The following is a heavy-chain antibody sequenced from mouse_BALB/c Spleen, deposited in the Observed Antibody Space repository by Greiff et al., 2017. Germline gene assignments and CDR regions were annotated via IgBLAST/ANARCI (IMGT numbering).Heavy chain of an antibody. Sequence: VMLVESGPGLVQPSQSLSITCTVSGFSLTSYGVHWVRQSPGKGLEWLGVIWSGGSTYYNAAFISRLSISKDNSKSQVFFKMNSLQADDTAIYYCASPFITTVVATRYFDVWGAGTTVTVSS. V-gene: IGHV2-4-1*01. J-gene: IGHJ1*01. CDR1: GFSLTSYG. D-gene: IGHD1-1*01. CDR3: ASPFITTVVATRYFDV. CDR2: IWSGGST.